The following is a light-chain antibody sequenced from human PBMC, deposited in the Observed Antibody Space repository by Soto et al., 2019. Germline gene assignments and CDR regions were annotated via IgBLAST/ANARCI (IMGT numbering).Light chain of an antibody. Sequence: MQMTQSPSNLSSSLGEGVNITCRESQSISRYVNWYQQKPGKAPTLLISAASSLERGVPSRFSGGGSGTDFTLTISSLQTEDFSSYHGQQNYRDTTWTFGQGTKVDIK. CDR3: QQNYRDTTWT. CDR2: AAS. J-gene: IGKJ1*01. CDR1: QSISRY. V-gene: IGKV1-39*01.